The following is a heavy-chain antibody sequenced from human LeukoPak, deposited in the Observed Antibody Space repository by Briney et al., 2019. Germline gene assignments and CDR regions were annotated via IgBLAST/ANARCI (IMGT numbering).Heavy chain of an antibody. V-gene: IGHV3-9*01. J-gene: IGHJ4*02. CDR3: AKDITASIATPVY. CDR1: GFTFDDYA. D-gene: IGHD6-6*01. CDR2: ISWNSGSI. Sequence: GRSLRLSCAASGFTFDDYAMHWLRQAPGKGLEWVSGISWNSGSIGYADSVKGRFTISRDNAKNSLYLQMNSLRAEDTALYYCAKDITASIATPVYWGQGTLVTVSS.